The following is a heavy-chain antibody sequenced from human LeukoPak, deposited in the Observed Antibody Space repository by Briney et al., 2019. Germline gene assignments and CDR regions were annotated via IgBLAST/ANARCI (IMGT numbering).Heavy chain of an antibody. J-gene: IGHJ5*02. CDR2: IYTSGTT. Sequence: SETLSLTCTVSGDSISSGSYYWSWIRQPAGKGLEWIGRIYTSGTTNYNPSLKSRVTISVDTSKNQFSLKLTSVTAADTAVYYCTRGHSGTYYVEFDTWGQVTLVTVSS. CDR3: TRGHSGTYYVEFDT. D-gene: IGHD1-26*01. V-gene: IGHV4-61*02. CDR1: GDSISSGSYY.